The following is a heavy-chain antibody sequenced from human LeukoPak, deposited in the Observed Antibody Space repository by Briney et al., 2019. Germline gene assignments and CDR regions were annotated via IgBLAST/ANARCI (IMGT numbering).Heavy chain of an antibody. CDR1: GLTFSSYG. Sequence: GSLRLSCAASGLTFSSYGMHWVRQAPGKGLEWVAVISYDGSNKYYADSVKGRFTISRDNSKNTLYLQMNSLRAEDTAVYYCAKGGSSGYDKLGNYYYGMDVWGQGTTVTVSS. V-gene: IGHV3-30*18. D-gene: IGHD5-12*01. CDR2: ISYDGSNK. J-gene: IGHJ6*02. CDR3: AKGGSSGYDKLGNYYYGMDV.